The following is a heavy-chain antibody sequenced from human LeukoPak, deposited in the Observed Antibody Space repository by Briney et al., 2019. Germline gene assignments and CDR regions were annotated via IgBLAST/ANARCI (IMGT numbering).Heavy chain of an antibody. Sequence: GGSLRLSCAASGFTVSSKYMSWVRQAPGKGLEWVSSISSSSSYIYYADSVKGRFTISRDNAKNSLYLQMNSLRAEDTAVYYCASQHPPRDYWGQGTLVTVSS. D-gene: IGHD2-2*01. J-gene: IGHJ4*02. CDR2: ISSSSSYI. CDR3: ASQHPPRDY. CDR1: GFTVSSKY. V-gene: IGHV3-21*01.